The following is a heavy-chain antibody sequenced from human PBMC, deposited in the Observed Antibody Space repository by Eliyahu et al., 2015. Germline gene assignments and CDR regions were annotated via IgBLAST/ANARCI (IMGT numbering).Heavy chain of an antibody. CDR2: MSYSGSS. V-gene: IGHV4-39*01. D-gene: IGHD2-15*01. CDR3: ATNGCSGGSCYSGANNWFDP. CDR1: GGSXSSNNYY. J-gene: IGHJ5*02. Sequence: QVQLQESGPGLVKASETLSLTCSFSGGSXSSNNYYWGWIRQPPGKGPEWVGSMSYSGSSHYNPSLKSRAAISVDTSKNQFSLRLSSVTATDTAVYYCATNGCSGGSCYSGANNWFDPWGQGILVTVSS.